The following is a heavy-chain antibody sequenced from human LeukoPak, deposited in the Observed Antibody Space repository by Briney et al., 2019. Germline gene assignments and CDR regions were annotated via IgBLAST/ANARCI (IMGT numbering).Heavy chain of an antibody. D-gene: IGHD3-3*01. V-gene: IGHV3-7*01. CDR3: AREIERITIFGVVPSFDY. Sequence: GGSLRLSCAASGFTFSSYWMSWVRQAPGKGLGWVANIKQDGSEKYYVDSVKGRFTISRDNAKNSLYLQINSLRAEDTAVYYCAREIERITIFGVVPSFDYWGQGTLVTVSS. J-gene: IGHJ4*02. CDR1: GFTFSSYW. CDR2: IKQDGSEK.